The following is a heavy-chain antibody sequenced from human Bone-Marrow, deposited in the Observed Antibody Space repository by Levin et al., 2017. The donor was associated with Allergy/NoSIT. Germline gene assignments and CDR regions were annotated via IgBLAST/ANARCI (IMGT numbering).Heavy chain of an antibody. Sequence: PSGGSLRLSCAASGFTVSSNYMSWVRQAPGKGLEWVSVIYSGGSTLYADSVKGRFTISRDNSKNTLYLQMNSLRAEDTAVYYCARAVQDLLYAYWGQGTLVTVSS. D-gene: IGHD2/OR15-2a*01. V-gene: IGHV3-53*01. CDR3: ARAVQDLLYAY. CDR2: IYSGGST. J-gene: IGHJ4*02. CDR1: GFTVSSNY.